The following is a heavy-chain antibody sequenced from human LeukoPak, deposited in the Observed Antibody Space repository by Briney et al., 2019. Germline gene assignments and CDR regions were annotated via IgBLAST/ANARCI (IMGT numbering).Heavy chain of an antibody. CDR3: ARVGDGYKRFDY. Sequence: ASVKVSCKASGYTFTGYYMHWVRQAPGQRLEWMGWINPNSGGTNYAQKFRGWVTMTRDTSISTAYMELSRLRSDDTDVYYCARVGDGYKRFDYWGQGTLVTVSS. D-gene: IGHD5-24*01. J-gene: IGHJ4*02. V-gene: IGHV1-2*04. CDR2: INPNSGGT. CDR1: GYTFTGYY.